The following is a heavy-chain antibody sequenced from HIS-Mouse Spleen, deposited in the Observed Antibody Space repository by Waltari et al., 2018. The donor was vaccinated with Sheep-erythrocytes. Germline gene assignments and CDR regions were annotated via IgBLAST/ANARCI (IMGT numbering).Heavy chain of an antibody. CDR2: ISSRSYN. CDR3: ARVASGATFDY. V-gene: IGHV3-21*01. Sequence: EVQLVESGGGLVKPGGSLRLSCAASGFTFSSYSMSWVRQAPGQGLDWGSHISSRSYNSYADAVKGRFTISRDNAKNSLYLQMNSLRAEDTAVYYCARVASGATFDYWGQGTLVTVSS. CDR1: GFTFSSYS. J-gene: IGHJ4*02. D-gene: IGHD1-26*01.